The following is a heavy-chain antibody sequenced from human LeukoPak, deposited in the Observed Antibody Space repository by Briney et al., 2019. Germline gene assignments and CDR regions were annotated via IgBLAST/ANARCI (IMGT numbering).Heavy chain of an antibody. V-gene: IGHV1-69*13. CDR2: IIPIFGTA. CDR1: GGTFSSYA. CDR3: ARDRRVTGDRYFDL. Sequence: ASVKVSCKASGGTFSSYAISWVRQAPGQGLEWMGGIIPIFGTANYAQKFQGRVTITADESTSTAYMELSSLRSEDTAVYYCARDRRVTGDRYFDLWGRGTLVTVSS. D-gene: IGHD2-21*02. J-gene: IGHJ2*01.